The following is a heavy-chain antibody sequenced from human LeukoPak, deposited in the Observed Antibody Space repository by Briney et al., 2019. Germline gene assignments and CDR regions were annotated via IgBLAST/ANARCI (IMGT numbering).Heavy chain of an antibody. D-gene: IGHD3-10*01. J-gene: IGHJ4*02. CDR1: GASISTNSYD. V-gene: IGHV4-61*05. CDR3: ARSAGTVVRVITQGFDY. CDR2: IYYTQTT. Sequence: SETLSLTCTVSGASISTNSYDWGWIRQPPGRGREWIATIYYTQTTNYNPSLKSRVTLSVDKSKNHLSLKLSVVIAADPAIYYCARSAGTVVRVITQGFDYWGQGTLVTVSS.